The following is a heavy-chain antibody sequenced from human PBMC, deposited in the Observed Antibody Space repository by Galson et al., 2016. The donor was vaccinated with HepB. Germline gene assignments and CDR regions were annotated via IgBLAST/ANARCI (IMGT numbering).Heavy chain of an antibody. CDR2: IRSRTNDT. J-gene: IGHJ5*02. CDR3: ARPHIDGYMLDL. CDR1: GFTFSSYA. V-gene: IGHV3-21*01. Sequence: SLRLSCAASGFTFSSYAMNWVRQAPGKGLEWNASIRSRTNDTEYADSVKGRFTISRDNAKNSLYLQMSLLRAEDAAVYYCARPHIDGYMLDLWGQGTLVSVSS. D-gene: IGHD2-21*01.